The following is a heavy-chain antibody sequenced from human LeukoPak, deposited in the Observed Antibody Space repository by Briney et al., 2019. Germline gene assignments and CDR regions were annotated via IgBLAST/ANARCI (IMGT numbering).Heavy chain of an antibody. V-gene: IGHV3-7*01. CDR3: ARSLWFGDSNLDY. J-gene: IGHJ4*02. CDR1: GFTFSADW. Sequence: PGGSLRLSCAASGFTFSADWMNWVRQAPGKGLEWVANINQDESKKYYVDSVKGRFTISRDNAKNSLYLQMDSLRAEDTAMYYCARSLWFGDSNLDYWGQGTLVTVSS. CDR2: INQDESKK. D-gene: IGHD3-10*01.